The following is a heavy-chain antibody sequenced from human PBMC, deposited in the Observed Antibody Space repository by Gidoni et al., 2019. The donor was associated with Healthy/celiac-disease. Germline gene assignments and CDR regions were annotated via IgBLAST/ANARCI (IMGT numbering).Heavy chain of an antibody. Sequence: QLQLQESGPGLVKPSETLSLTCTVSGGSISSSSYYWGWIRQPPGKGLEWIGSIYYSGSTYYNPSLKSRVTISVDTSKNQFSLKLSSVTAADTAVYYCARQPSGGWFDPWGQGTLVTVSS. CDR2: IYYSGST. D-gene: IGHD1-26*01. CDR3: ARQPSGGWFDP. CDR1: GGSISSSSYY. J-gene: IGHJ5*02. V-gene: IGHV4-39*01.